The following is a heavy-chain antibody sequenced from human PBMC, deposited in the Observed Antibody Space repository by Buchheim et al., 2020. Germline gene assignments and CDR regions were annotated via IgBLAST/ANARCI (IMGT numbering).Heavy chain of an antibody. CDR1: GFTSSSYW. CDR2: IKQDGSEK. Sequence: EVQLVESGGGLVQPGGSLRLSCAASGFTSSSYWMSWVRQAPGKGLEWVANIKQDGSEKYYVDSVKGRFTVSRDNAENSLFLQMDSLRVEDTAVYYCARARWGGTGPDYWGQGTL. V-gene: IGHV3-7*01. CDR3: ARARWGGTGPDY. J-gene: IGHJ4*02. D-gene: IGHD1-1*01.